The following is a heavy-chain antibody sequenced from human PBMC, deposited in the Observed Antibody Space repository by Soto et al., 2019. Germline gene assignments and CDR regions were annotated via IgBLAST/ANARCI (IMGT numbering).Heavy chain of an antibody. CDR3: VRATYFSHSSGYTRCLDY. V-gene: IGHV3-72*01. Sequence: VGSLRLSCAGSGFTLSGHYIDWVRQAPGKGLEWVGRSRDKPQGYSTAYAASVKGRFTTSRDESKNSAYLQMNSLKTEDTAVYYCVRATYFSHSSGYTRCLDYWGQGTLVTVSS. CDR1: GFTLSGHY. CDR2: SRDKPQGYST. J-gene: IGHJ4*02. D-gene: IGHD3-22*01.